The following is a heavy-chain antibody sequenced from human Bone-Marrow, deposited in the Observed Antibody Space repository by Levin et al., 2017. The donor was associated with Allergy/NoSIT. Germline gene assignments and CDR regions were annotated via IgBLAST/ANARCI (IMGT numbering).Heavy chain of an antibody. Sequence: PGGSLRLSCKASGYTFNGHYIFWARQAPGQGLEWVGWISAYNGHTKYAEKFQGRVTMTTDTSTSTASLQLGSLTSDDTAVYYCARDVEGSDWPPRPGLYWGQGPLVTVSS. D-gene: IGHD6-19*01. V-gene: IGHV1-18*01. CDR1: GYTFNGHY. CDR3: ARDVEGSDWPPRPGLY. CDR2: ISAYNGHT. J-gene: IGHJ4*02.